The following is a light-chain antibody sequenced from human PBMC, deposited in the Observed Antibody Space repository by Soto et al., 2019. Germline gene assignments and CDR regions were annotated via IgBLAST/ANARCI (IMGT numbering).Light chain of an antibody. J-gene: IGKJ1*01. Sequence: EVVLTQSPDTLSLSPGERATLSCRASQSFTNRYLAWYQQKPGQAPRLLIYDASSRATGIPDRFSGSASGTDFTLTISRLEPEDFGVYYCQQYGVSPRTFGQGTKVEIK. CDR1: QSFTNRY. CDR2: DAS. CDR3: QQYGVSPRT. V-gene: IGKV3-20*01.